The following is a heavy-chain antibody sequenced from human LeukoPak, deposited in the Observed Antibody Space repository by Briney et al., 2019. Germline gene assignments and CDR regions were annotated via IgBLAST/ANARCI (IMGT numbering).Heavy chain of an antibody. D-gene: IGHD3-22*01. CDR1: GGSISSSSYY. V-gene: IGHV4-39*01. CDR3: ARPHYYDSSGDGAFDI. J-gene: IGHJ3*02. CDR2: IYYSGST. Sequence: PSETLSLTCTVSGGSISSSSYYWGWIRQPPGKGLEWIGSIYYSGSTYYTPSLQSRVTISVDTSKTQFSLKLTSVTAADTAVYYCARPHYYDSSGDGAFDIWGQGTMVTVSS.